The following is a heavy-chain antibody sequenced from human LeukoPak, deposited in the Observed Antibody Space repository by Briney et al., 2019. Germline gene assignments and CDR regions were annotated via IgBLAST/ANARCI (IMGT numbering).Heavy chain of an antibody. CDR2: ISGDGADK. Sequence: PGDSLRLSCAASGFIFNNIAITWVRQAPGKGLEGVSTISGDGADKYYADSVKGRFIVSRDNLKNTAYLQMNSLRTEDTAVYYCAKGGFAAGSAFVPYWGQGTLVTVSS. D-gene: IGHD3-10*01. J-gene: IGHJ4*02. V-gene: IGHV3-23*01. CDR3: AKGGFAAGSAFVPY. CDR1: GFIFNNIA.